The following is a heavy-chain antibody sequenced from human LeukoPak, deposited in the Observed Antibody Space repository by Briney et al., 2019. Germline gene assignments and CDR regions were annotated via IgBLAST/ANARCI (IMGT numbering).Heavy chain of an antibody. CDR2: ISYDGSNK. J-gene: IGHJ4*02. V-gene: IGHV3-30*04. Sequence: GGSLRLSCAASGFTFSSYAMHWVRQAPGKGPEWVAVISYDGSNKYYADSVKGRFTISRDNSKNTLYLQMNSLRAEDTAVYYCAKDWDSSPYFDYWGQGTLVTVSS. CDR1: GFTFSSYA. CDR3: AKDWDSSPYFDY. D-gene: IGHD3-22*01.